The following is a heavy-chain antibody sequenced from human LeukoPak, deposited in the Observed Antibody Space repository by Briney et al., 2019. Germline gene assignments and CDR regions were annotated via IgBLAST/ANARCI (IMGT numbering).Heavy chain of an antibody. D-gene: IGHD6-13*01. CDR1: GGSFSGYY. CDR3: ARLVGSSWYHEVLLGRDY. CDR2: IYYRGST. V-gene: IGHV4-34*01. Sequence: SETLSLTCAVYGGSFSGYYWSWIRQPPRKGLEWIGYIYYRGSTHYSPSLKSRVTISVDTSKNQFSLKLSSATAADTAVYYCARLVGSSWYHEVLLGRDYWGQGTLVTVSS. J-gene: IGHJ4*02.